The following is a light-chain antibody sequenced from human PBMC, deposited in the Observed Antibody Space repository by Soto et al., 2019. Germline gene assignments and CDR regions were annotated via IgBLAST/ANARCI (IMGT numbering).Light chain of an antibody. CDR2: WAS. CDR3: QQYYSTPKT. Sequence: DIVMTQSPDSLAVSLGERATINCKTSQSVLFSSNNKNYLAWYQQKPGQPPRLLIYWASTRESRVPDRFSGSGSGTDFTLTIRSLQAEDVAVYYCQQYYSTPKTFGQGTKVEIK. V-gene: IGKV4-1*01. CDR1: QSVLFSSNNKNY. J-gene: IGKJ1*01.